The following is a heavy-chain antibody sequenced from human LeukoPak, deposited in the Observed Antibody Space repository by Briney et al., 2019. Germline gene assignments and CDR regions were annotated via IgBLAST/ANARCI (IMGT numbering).Heavy chain of an antibody. CDR2: IYYSGST. CDR3: ARGRWGIAAAGTSY. Sequence: SATLSLTCTVSGDSISSYYWSWIRQPPGKGLEWVGYIYYSGSTNYNPSLKSRVTMSVDTSKNQFSLRLSSVTAADTAVYYCARGRWGIAAAGTSYWGQGTLVAVSS. CDR1: GDSISSYY. V-gene: IGHV4-59*01. J-gene: IGHJ4*02. D-gene: IGHD6-13*01.